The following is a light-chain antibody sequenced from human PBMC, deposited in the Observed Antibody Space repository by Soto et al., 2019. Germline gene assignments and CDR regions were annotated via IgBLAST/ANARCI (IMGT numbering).Light chain of an antibody. J-gene: IGKJ1*01. V-gene: IGKV1-39*01. CDR2: SAS. Sequence: DIQMTQSPSSLSASVGDSVTVTCRARQPIGTSLHWYQQKAGKAPRVLISSASRLQSGVSSRFSGSGSGTHVTLTISSLRPEDSASYYCLQGYNSFWTFGQGTKVEIK. CDR3: LQGYNSFWT. CDR1: QPIGTS.